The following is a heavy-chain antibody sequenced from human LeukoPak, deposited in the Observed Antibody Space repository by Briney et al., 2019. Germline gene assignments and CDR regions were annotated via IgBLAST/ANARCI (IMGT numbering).Heavy chain of an antibody. CDR3: ATDPGYSAYDVSGWFDP. D-gene: IGHD5-12*01. CDR1: GYTXTAYY. J-gene: IGHJ5*02. Sequence: ASVKVSCKASGYTXTAYYIHWVRQAPGQGLEWMGWINPNSGVADYAQKFQGRVTMTRDTSIRTAYMEVSRLRSDDTAVYYCATDPGYSAYDVSGWFDPWGQGTLVTVSS. CDR2: INPNSGVA. V-gene: IGHV1-2*02.